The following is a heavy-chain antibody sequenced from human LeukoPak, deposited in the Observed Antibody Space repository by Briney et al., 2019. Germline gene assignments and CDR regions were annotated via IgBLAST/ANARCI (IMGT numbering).Heavy chain of an antibody. V-gene: IGHV3-43*02. D-gene: IGHD3-22*01. CDR1: GFTFDDYA. CDR2: MSGDGGST. Sequence: GGSLRLSCAASGFTFDDYAMHWVRQAPGKGLEWVSLMSGDGGSTYYADSVKGRFTISRDNSKNSLYLQMNSLRTEDTALYYCAKDERITMIVDHRRGAGYFDYWGQGTLVTVSS. J-gene: IGHJ4*02. CDR3: AKDERITMIVDHRRGAGYFDY.